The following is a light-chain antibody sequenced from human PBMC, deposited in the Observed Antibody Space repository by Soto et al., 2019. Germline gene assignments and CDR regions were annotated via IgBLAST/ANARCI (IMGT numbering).Light chain of an antibody. V-gene: IGLV2-23*01. J-gene: IGLJ2*01. CDR2: EAT. CDR1: SSDIGRYNL. CDR3: SSYAGTSTFVL. Sequence: QSVLTQPASVYGSPGHSISISCTGSSSDIGRYNLVSWYQHHPGKAPKLIIYEATKRPSGVSDRISGSKSGNTASLTISGLQAEDEADYYCSSYAGTSTFVLFGGGTKVTV.